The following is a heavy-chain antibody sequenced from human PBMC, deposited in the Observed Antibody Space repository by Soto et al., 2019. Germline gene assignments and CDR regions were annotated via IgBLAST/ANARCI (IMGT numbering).Heavy chain of an antibody. CDR2: MYNTGST. J-gene: IGHJ6*02. D-gene: IGHD2-21*02. V-gene: IGHV4-59*01. Sequence: QVQLQESGPGLVKPSETQSLTCTVSGGTISRYYWSWIRQPPGKGLEWIGYMYNTGSTVYNPSFKSRVTISVDTSKNQFSLKLNSVTAADTAVYYCARDLWGYCGTDCYPLDVWGQGTTVTVSS. CDR1: GGTISRYY. CDR3: ARDLWGYCGTDCYPLDV.